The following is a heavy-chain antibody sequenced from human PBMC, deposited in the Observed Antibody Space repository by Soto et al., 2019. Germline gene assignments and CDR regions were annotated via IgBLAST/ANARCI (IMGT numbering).Heavy chain of an antibody. CDR2: IIPIFGTA. D-gene: IGHD3-22*01. V-gene: IGHV1-69*01. CDR3: AREIYYYDSRWYFDL. CDR1: GGTFSSYA. Sequence: QVQLVQSGAEVKKPGSSVKVSCKASGGTFSSYAISWVRQAPGQGLAWMGGIIPIFGTANYAQKFQGRVTITADESTSTAYMELSSLRSEDTAVYYCAREIYYYDSRWYFDLWGRGTLVTVSS. J-gene: IGHJ2*01.